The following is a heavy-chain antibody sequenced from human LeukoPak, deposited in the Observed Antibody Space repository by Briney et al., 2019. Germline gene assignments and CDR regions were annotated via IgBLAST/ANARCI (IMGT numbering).Heavy chain of an antibody. CDR2: ISNSGSPT. Sequence: GGSLRLSCVSSELTFSDSYMSWMRQAPGKGLEWVSHISNSGSPTHYSDSVRGRFTISRDNAKKSLYLQMNNLRAEDTATYYCARGGYCSGHSCVITLDFWGPGTLVTVSS. J-gene: IGHJ4*02. CDR3: ARGGYCSGHSCVITLDF. V-gene: IGHV3-11*01. D-gene: IGHD2-15*01. CDR1: ELTFSDSY.